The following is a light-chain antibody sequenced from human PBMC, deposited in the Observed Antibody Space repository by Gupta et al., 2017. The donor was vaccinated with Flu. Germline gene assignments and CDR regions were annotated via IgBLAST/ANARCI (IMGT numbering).Light chain of an antibody. CDR3: SSYSRSSTLIL. CDR2: DVS. Sequence: QSALTQPASVSGSPGQSITISCTGTSSYVGGYDYVSWFQQHPGKVPKLMIYDVSIRPSGISNRFSGSKSGNTASLTISGLQPEDEADYYCSSYSRSSTLILFGGGTKLTVL. J-gene: IGLJ2*01. CDR1: SSYVGGYDY. V-gene: IGLV2-14*03.